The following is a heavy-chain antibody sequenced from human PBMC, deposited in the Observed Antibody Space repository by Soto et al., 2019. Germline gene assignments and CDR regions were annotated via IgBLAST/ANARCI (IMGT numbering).Heavy chain of an antibody. CDR3: ARAEVLRYYYDSSGSPPDY. D-gene: IGHD3-22*01. CDR2: ISSSSSYI. J-gene: IGHJ4*02. CDR1: GVTVSSYS. Sequence: GGSLRLCCAASGVTVSSYSMNWVRPAPGKGLEWVSSISSSSSYIYYADSVKGRFTISRDNAKNSLYLQMNSLRAEDTAVYYCARAEVLRYYYDSSGSPPDYWGQGTLVTVSS. V-gene: IGHV3-21*01.